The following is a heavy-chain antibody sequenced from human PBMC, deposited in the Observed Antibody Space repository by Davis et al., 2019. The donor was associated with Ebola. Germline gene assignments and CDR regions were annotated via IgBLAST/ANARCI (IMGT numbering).Heavy chain of an antibody. CDR1: GYTFTRYG. D-gene: IGHD2-15*01. V-gene: IGHV7-4-1*02. Sequence: AASVKVSCKASGYTFTRYGMNWVRQAPGQGPEWMGWINTNAGNPTYAQGFTGRFVFSLDTSVSTAYLQISSLKAEDTAVYYCARAIDIVVVVAATIWFDPWGQGTLVTVSS. CDR3: ARAIDIVVVVAATIWFDP. CDR2: INTNAGNP. J-gene: IGHJ5*02.